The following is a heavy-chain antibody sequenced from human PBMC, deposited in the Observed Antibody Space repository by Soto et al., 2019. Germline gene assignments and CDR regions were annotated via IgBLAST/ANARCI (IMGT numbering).Heavy chain of an antibody. D-gene: IGHD3-22*01. Sequence: GESLKISCRGSGYSFAGYWITWVRQKPGKGLEWMGRIDPSDSQTYYSPSFRGHVTISATKSITTVFLQRSSLRASDTAMYYCARQIYDSDTGPNFQYYFDSWGQGTPVTVSS. CDR1: GYSFAGYW. CDR2: IDPSDSQT. V-gene: IGHV5-10-1*01. J-gene: IGHJ4*02. CDR3: ARQIYDSDTGPNFQYYFDS.